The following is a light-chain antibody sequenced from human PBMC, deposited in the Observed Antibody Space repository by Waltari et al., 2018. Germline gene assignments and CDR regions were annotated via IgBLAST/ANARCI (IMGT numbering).Light chain of an antibody. CDR1: SGSIASNY. Sequence: NFMLTQPHSVSESPGKTVTIPCTRSSGSIASNYVQWYQQRPGSAPTTVIYEDNQRPSGVPERFSGSIDSSSNSASLTISGLKTEDEADYYCQSYDSSNRVFGGGTKLTVL. CDR3: QSYDSSNRV. J-gene: IGLJ2*01. V-gene: IGLV6-57*03. CDR2: EDN.